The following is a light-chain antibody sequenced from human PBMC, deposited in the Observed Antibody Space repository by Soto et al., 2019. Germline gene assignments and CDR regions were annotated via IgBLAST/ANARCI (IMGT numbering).Light chain of an antibody. CDR2: KAS. Sequence: EVTQSQSTLSASVGDRVTITHSASQSISSWLAWYQQKPGKAPKLLIYKASSLESGVPSRSSGSGSGTEFTLTISSLQPDDFATYYCQQYSTYTPRTFGQGTKV. CDR1: QSISSW. V-gene: IGKV1-5*03. CDR3: QQYSTYTPRT. J-gene: IGKJ1*01.